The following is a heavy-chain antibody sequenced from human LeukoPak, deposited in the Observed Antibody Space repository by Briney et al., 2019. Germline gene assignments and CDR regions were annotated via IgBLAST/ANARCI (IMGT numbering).Heavy chain of an antibody. D-gene: IGHD3-22*01. CDR3: AKMDYDSSGYYYYFDY. Sequence: GGSLRPSCAASGFTFSSYAMSWVRQAPGKGLEWVSAISGSGGSTYYADSVKGRFTISRDNSKNTLYLQMNSLRAEDTAVYYCAKMDYDSSGYYYYFDYWGQGTLVTVSS. CDR1: GFTFSSYA. V-gene: IGHV3-23*01. CDR2: ISGSGGST. J-gene: IGHJ4*02.